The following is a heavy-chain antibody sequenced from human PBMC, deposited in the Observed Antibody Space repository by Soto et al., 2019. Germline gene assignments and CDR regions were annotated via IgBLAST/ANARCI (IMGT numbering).Heavy chain of an antibody. Sequence: GASVKVSCKASGGTFSSYTISWVRQAPGQGLEWMGRIIPILGIANYAQKFQGRVTITADKSTSTAYMELSSLRSEDTAVYYCARDWVVVVASTMGWFDPWGQGTLVTVSS. CDR2: IIPILGIA. CDR1: GGTFSSYT. CDR3: ARDWVVVVASTMGWFDP. J-gene: IGHJ5*02. D-gene: IGHD2-15*01. V-gene: IGHV1-69*04.